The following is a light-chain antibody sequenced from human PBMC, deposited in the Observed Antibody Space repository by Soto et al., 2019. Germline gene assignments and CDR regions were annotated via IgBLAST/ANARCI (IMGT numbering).Light chain of an antibody. V-gene: IGLV2-14*01. CDR3: SSYTSSSLTV. Sequence: QSVLTQPASVSGSPGQSITISCTGTSSDVGGYNYVSWYQQHPGKDTKLMIYDVSNRPSGVSNLFSGSKSGNTASLTISGLQAEDEADYYCSSYTSSSLTVFGTGTKVTVL. CDR1: SSDVGGYNY. J-gene: IGLJ1*01. CDR2: DVS.